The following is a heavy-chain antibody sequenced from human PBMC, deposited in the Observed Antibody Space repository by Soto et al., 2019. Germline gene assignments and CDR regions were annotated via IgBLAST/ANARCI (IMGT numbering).Heavy chain of an antibody. Sequence: PGGSLRLSCAASGFTFSSYAMNWVRQAPGKGLEWVSYISTTSTYIFYADSVKGRFTISRDNAKNSLYLQMNSLRAEDTAVYYCAKSGYFDSSGYYELDYWGQGTLVTVSS. D-gene: IGHD3-22*01. J-gene: IGHJ4*02. CDR3: AKSGYFDSSGYYELDY. CDR2: ISTTSTYI. V-gene: IGHV3-21*06. CDR1: GFTFSSYA.